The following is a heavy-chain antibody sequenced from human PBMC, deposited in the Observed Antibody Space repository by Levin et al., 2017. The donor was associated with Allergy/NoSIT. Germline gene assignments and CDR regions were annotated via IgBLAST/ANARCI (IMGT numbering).Heavy chain of an antibody. CDR2: IKSKTDGGTT. D-gene: IGHD3-10*01. V-gene: IGHV3-15*01. CDR3: TTDLAVLWFGARPHYYYYGMDG. Sequence: GGSLRLSCAASGFTFSNAWMSWVRQAPGKGLEWVGRIKSKTDGGTTDYAAPVKGRFTISRDDSKNTLYLQMNSLKTEDTAVYYCTTDLAVLWFGARPHYYYYGMDGWGQGTTVTVSS. CDR1: GFTFSNAW. J-gene: IGHJ6*02.